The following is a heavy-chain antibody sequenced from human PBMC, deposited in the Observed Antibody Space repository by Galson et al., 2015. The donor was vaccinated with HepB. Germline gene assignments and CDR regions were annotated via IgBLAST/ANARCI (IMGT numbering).Heavy chain of an antibody. Sequence: SLRLSCAASGFTVSNSYMSRVRQAPGKGLEWVSVIYSGGNTYYADFVKGRFTISRDYSKNTLYLQMNSLRAEDTAVYYCARDVNLDVWGQGTTVTVSS. CDR1: GFTVSNSY. D-gene: IGHD1-14*01. V-gene: IGHV3-53*01. CDR2: IYSGGNT. J-gene: IGHJ6*02. CDR3: ARDVNLDV.